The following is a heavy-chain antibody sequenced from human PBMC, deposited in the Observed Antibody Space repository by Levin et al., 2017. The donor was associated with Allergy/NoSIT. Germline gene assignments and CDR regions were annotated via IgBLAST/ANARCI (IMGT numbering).Heavy chain of an antibody. D-gene: IGHD3-9*01. CDR2: INPNSGGT. Sequence: GESLKISCKASGYTFTGYYMHWVRQAPGQGLEWMGWINPNSGGTNYAQKFQGRVTMTRDTSISTAYMELSRLRSDDTAVYYCARDYDILTGAPRYSLPGDYWGQGTLVTVSS. CDR3: ARDYDILTGAPRYSLPGDY. CDR1: GYTFTGYY. J-gene: IGHJ4*02. V-gene: IGHV1-2*02.